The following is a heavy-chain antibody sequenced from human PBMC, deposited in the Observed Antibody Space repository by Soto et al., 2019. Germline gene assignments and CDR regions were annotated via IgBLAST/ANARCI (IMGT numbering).Heavy chain of an antibody. CDR2: INQDGRDK. V-gene: IGHV3-7*01. D-gene: IGHD3-16*02. CDR3: ATYHDDEWEAYRHRY. CDR1: GLAFRSFL. Sequence: EVQLVESGGGLVRPGGSLSLSCPASGLAFRSFLLSWFPQAPGGGLEWVANINQDGRDKYYSDAVRGRFTISRDNAANSLFLHMNSLGAEDTAVYYCATYHDDEWEAYRHRYWGQGTLVTVSS. J-gene: IGHJ4*02.